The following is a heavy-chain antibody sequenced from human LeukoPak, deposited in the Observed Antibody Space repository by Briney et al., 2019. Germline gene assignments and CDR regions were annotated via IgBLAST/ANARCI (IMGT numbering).Heavy chain of an antibody. J-gene: IGHJ4*02. D-gene: IGHD2-15*01. V-gene: IGHV4-4*07. CDR3: ARAPQGVAAANYFDY. Sequence: SETLSLTCTVSGGSISSYYWSGIRQPAGKGLEWIGRIYTSGSTNYNPSLKSRVTMSVDTSKNQFSLKLSSVTAADTAVYYCARAPQGVAAANYFDYWGQGTLVTVSS. CDR2: IYTSGST. CDR1: GGSISSYY.